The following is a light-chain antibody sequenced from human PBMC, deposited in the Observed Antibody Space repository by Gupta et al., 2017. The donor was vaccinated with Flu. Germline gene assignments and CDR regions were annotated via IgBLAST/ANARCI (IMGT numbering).Light chain of an antibody. CDR3: GGWDDSLNGPV. CDR1: ISNIGSNT. Sequence: QSVLTHPPSASGAPGQRSTISCSGSISNIGSNTVNWYQQVPGTAPKVLIYSNNQRPSGVPDRFSGSRSGTSAPLAISGLRSEDEADYYCGGWDDSLNGPVFGGGAKLTVL. J-gene: IGLJ2*01. V-gene: IGLV1-44*01. CDR2: SNN.